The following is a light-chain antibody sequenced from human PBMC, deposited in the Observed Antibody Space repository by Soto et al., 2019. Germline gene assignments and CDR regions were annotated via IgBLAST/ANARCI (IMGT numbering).Light chain of an antibody. CDR1: QSISSY. Sequence: DIQMTQSPSSLSASVGDRVTITCRASQSISSYLNWYQQKPGKAPKLLIYDASSLERGVPSRFSGTGSGTDFTLTISSLQPEDFATYCCQQSYFTPGTFGQGTKVEI. V-gene: IGKV1-39*01. CDR2: DAS. CDR3: QQSYFTPGT. J-gene: IGKJ1*01.